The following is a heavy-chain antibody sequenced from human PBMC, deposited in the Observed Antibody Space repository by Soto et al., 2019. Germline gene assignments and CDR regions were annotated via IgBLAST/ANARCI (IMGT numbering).Heavy chain of an antibody. CDR2: IIPILGIP. D-gene: IGHD3-22*01. J-gene: IGHJ4*02. Sequence: QVQLVQSGAEVKKPGSSVKVSCKASGGTFSSYVISWVRQAPGQGLEWLGGIIPILGIPSYAQRCQDRVTITADKSTSTAYMELSSLSSEDTAVYYCARERSRYDRSGYYRPDYWGQETLVTVSS. V-gene: IGHV1-69*09. CDR3: ARERSRYDRSGYYRPDY. CDR1: GGTFSSYV.